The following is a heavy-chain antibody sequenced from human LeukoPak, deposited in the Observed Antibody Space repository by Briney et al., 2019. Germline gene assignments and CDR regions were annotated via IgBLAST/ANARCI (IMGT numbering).Heavy chain of an antibody. CDR2: ISGSGGST. D-gene: IGHD6-13*01. CDR3: AKDREYSSTWYPSFDP. Sequence: GGSLRLSCAASGFTFSSYGMSWVRQAPGKGLEWVSAISGSGGSTYYAGSVKGRFTISRDNSKNTLYLQMNSLRAEDTAVYYCAKDREYSSTWYPSFDPWGQGTLVTVSS. CDR1: GFTFSSYG. V-gene: IGHV3-23*01. J-gene: IGHJ5*02.